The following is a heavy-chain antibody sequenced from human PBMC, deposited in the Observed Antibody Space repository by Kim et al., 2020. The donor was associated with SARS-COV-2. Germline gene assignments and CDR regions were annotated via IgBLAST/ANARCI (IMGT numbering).Heavy chain of an antibody. CDR3: ARGFGMDV. Sequence: SGSTNYHPSLKSRVTISVDTSKNQFSLKLSSVTAADTAVYYCARGFGMDVWGQGTTVTVSS. J-gene: IGHJ6*02. CDR2: SGST. V-gene: IGHV4-34*01.